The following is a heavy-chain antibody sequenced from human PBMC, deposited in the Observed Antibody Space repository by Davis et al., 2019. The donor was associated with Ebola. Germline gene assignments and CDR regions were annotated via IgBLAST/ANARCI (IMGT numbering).Heavy chain of an antibody. CDR3: ARDPITGTTGYYYYYGMDV. D-gene: IGHD1-20*01. Sequence: MPSETLSLTCTVSGGSISSGDYYWSWIRQPPGKGLEWIGYIYYSGSTYYNPSLKSRVTISVDTSKNQFSLKLSSVTAADTAVYYCARDPITGTTGYYYYYGMDVWGQGTTVTVSS. CDR2: IYYSGST. CDR1: GGSISSGDYY. V-gene: IGHV4-30-4*01. J-gene: IGHJ6*02.